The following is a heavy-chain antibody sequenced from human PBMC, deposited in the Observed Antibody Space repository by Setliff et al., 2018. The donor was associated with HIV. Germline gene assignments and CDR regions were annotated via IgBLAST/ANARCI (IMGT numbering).Heavy chain of an antibody. CDR3: ARVPPRWGATRDY. CDR1: GGTFSSYA. CDR2: IIPIFGTA. D-gene: IGHD1-26*01. V-gene: IGHV1-69*13. Sequence: GASVKVSCKASGGTFSSYAISWVRQAPGQGLEWMGGIIPIFGTANYAQKFQGRVTITADESTSTAYMELSSLRSEDTAVYYCARVPPRWGATRDYWGQGTLVTVSS. J-gene: IGHJ4*02.